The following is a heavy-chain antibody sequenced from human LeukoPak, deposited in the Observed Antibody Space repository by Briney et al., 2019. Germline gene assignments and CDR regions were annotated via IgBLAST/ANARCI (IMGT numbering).Heavy chain of an antibody. J-gene: IGHJ5*02. CDR2: MNPNSGNT. V-gene: IGHV1-8*01. Sequence: GASVKVSCKSSGYAFTSYDINWVRQATGQGLEWMGWMNPNSGNTGYAQKCQGRVTMTRNTSISTAYMVLSSLRSEDTAVYYCARALGYSSALSFDPWGQGTLVTVS. D-gene: IGHD6-19*01. CDR1: GYAFTSYD. CDR3: ARALGYSSALSFDP.